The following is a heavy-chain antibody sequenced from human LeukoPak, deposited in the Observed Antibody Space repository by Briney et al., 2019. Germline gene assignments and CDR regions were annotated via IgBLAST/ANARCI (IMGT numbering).Heavy chain of an antibody. V-gene: IGHV3-53*01. D-gene: IGHD3-16*02. CDR2: IYSDGRT. J-gene: IGHJ4*02. Sequence: PGGSLRLSCAASGFTVITDHMSWVRQAPGEGLEWVSIIYSDGRTYYADTVKGRFTISRDNSKNTVDLQVNSLRAEDTALYYCARVWELSYDYWGQGTLVIVSS. CDR3: ARVWELSYDY. CDR1: GFTVITDH.